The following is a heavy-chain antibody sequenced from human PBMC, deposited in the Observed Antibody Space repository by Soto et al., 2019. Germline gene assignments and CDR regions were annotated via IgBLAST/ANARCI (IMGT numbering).Heavy chain of an antibody. D-gene: IGHD3-3*01. CDR3: ARGGTIFGVVSGPDY. Sequence: GGSLRLSCAASGFTFSSYGMHWVRQAPGKGLEWVAVIWYDGSNKYYADSVKGRFTISRYNSKKTLYLQMNSLRAEDRAVYYCARGGTIFGVVSGPDYWGQGTLVTVSS. CDR1: GFTFSSYG. CDR2: IWYDGSNK. J-gene: IGHJ4*02. V-gene: IGHV3-33*01.